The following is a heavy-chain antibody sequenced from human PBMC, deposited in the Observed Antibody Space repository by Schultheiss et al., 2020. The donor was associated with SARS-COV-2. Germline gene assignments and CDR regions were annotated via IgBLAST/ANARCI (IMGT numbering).Heavy chain of an antibody. CDR1: GGSISSYY. J-gene: IGHJ6*02. V-gene: IGHV4-59*06. CDR3: ARVSTIYYYYGMDV. D-gene: IGHD5/OR15-5a*01. Sequence: SETLSLTCTVSGGSISSYYWGWIRQPPGKGLEWIGYIYYSGSTYYNPSLKSRVTISVDTSKNQFSLKLSSVTASDTAVYYCARVSTIYYYYGMDVWGQGTTVTVSS. CDR2: IYYSGST.